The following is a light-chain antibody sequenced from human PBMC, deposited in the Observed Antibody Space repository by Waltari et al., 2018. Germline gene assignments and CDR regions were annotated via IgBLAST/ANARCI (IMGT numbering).Light chain of an antibody. CDR1: QIISKY. Sequence: SGRARQIISKYLAWYQQKPGQAPRLLIYDAASRATGIPDRFGGSGSGTDFSLTISRLEPEDSAVYYCQKYGTLPATFGQGTKVEIK. CDR3: QKYGTLPAT. J-gene: IGKJ1*01. CDR2: DAA. V-gene: IGKV3-20*01.